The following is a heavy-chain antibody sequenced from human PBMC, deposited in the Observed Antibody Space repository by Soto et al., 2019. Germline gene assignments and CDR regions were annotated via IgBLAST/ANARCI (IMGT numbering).Heavy chain of an antibody. Sequence: SETLSLTCTVSGGSISSDVYYWSWIRQPPGKGLEWIGYIYNSGRTYYNPSLRSRVIISLDTSKNQFSLKLSSVTAADTAVYYCARGVDTAMVRYWDFDIWGQGTMVTVSS. CDR1: GGSISSDVYY. V-gene: IGHV4-30-4*01. J-gene: IGHJ3*02. CDR2: IYNSGRT. CDR3: ARGVDTAMVRYWDFDI. D-gene: IGHD5-18*01.